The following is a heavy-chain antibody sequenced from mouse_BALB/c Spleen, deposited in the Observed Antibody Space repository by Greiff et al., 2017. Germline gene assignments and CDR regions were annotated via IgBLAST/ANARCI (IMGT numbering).Heavy chain of an antibody. CDR1: GFTFSSYA. CDR3: ARSITTAMDWYFDV. CDR2: ISSGGSYT. D-gene: IGHD1-1*01. Sequence: DVMLVESGGGLVKPGGSLRLSCAASGFTFSSYAMSWVRQSPEKRLEWVAEISSGGSYTYYPDTVTGRFTISRDNAKNTLYLEMSSLRSEDTAMYYCARSITTAMDWYFDVWGAGTTVTVSS. V-gene: IGHV5-9-4*01. J-gene: IGHJ1*01.